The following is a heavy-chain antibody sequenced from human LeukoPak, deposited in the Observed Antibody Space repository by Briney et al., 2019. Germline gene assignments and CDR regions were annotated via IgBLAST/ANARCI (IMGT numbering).Heavy chain of an antibody. J-gene: IGHJ4*02. V-gene: IGHV1-2*06. CDR2: INPNSGGT. CDR3: ARSITTMIVVDSFGY. CDR1: GYTFTGYY. D-gene: IGHD3-22*01. Sequence: GASVEVSCKASGYTFTGYYMHWVRQAPGQGLEWMGRINPNSGGTNYAQKFQGRVTMTRDTSISTAYMELSRLRSDDTAVYYCARSITTMIVVDSFGYWGQGTLVTVSS.